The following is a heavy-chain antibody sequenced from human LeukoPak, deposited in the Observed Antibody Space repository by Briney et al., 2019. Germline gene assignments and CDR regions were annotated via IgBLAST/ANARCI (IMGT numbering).Heavy chain of an antibody. CDR1: GGSISSYY. J-gene: IGHJ4*02. V-gene: IGHV4-59*01. CDR2: IYYSGST. CDR3: ARGLEMATNHFDY. Sequence: PSETLSLTCTVSGGSISSYYWSWIRQPPGKGLEWIGYIYYSGSTNYNPSLKSRVTISVDTSKNQFSLKLSSVTAADTAVYYCARGLEMATNHFDYWGQGTLVTVSS. D-gene: IGHD5-24*01.